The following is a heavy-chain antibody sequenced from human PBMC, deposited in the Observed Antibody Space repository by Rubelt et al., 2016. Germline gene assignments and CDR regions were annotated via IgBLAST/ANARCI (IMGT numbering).Heavy chain of an antibody. D-gene: IGHD2-8*01. CDR2: IIISSSFI. Sequence: GKGLEWVSSIIISSSFIYYADSVKGRFTISRDNAKNSLYLQMSSLRAEDTAVYYCAKGNGVTCFFGLDYWGQGTLVAVSS. J-gene: IGHJ4*02. CDR3: AKGNGVTCFFGLDY. V-gene: IGHV3-21*04.